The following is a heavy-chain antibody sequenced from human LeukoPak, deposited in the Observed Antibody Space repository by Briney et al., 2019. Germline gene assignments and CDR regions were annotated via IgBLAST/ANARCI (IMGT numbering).Heavy chain of an antibody. V-gene: IGHV5-51*01. D-gene: IGHD3-3*01. J-gene: IGHJ4*02. CDR1: GHSFTSYW. CDR2: IYPGDSDT. CDR3: ARSGSGFLEWSYFDY. Sequence: GESLKISCKGSGHSFTSYWIGWVRQMPGKGLEWMGIIYPGDSDTRYSPSFQGQVTISADKSISTAYLQWSSLKASDTAMYYCARSGSGFLEWSYFDYWGQGTLVTVSS.